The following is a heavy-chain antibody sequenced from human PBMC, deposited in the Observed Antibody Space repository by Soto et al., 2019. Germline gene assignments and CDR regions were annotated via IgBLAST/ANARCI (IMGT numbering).Heavy chain of an antibody. J-gene: IGHJ6*04. CDR3: ARRYVCCYGSGTGPYYYGMDV. D-gene: IGHD3-10*01. Sequence: ASVKVSCKASGYTFTGYYMHWVRQAPGQGLEWMGWINPNSGGTNYAQKFQGRVTMTRDTSISTAYMELSRLRSDDTAVYYCARRYVCCYGSGTGPYYYGMDVWGKGTTGTVAS. CDR1: GYTFTGYY. CDR2: INPNSGGT. V-gene: IGHV1-2*02.